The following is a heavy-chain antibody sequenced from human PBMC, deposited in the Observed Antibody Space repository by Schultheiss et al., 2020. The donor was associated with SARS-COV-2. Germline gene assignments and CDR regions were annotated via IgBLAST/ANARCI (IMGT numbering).Heavy chain of an antibody. J-gene: IGHJ4*02. V-gene: IGHV3-48*03. D-gene: IGHD1-26*01. CDR2: ISSSGSTI. CDR3: ARDPGGWELSLHFDY. Sequence: GGSLRLSCAASGFTFSSYEMNWVRQAPGKGLEWVSYISSSGSTIYYADSVKGRFTISRDNAKNSLYLQMNSLRAEDTAVYYCARDPGGWELSLHFDYWGQGTLVTVSS. CDR1: GFTFSSYE.